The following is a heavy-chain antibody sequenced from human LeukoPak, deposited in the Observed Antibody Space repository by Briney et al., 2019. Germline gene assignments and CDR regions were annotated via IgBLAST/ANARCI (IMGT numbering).Heavy chain of an antibody. V-gene: IGHV3-23*01. CDR1: GFTFSIYV. Sequence: PGGSLRLSCAASGFTFSIYVMSWVRQAPGKGLEWVSTLSGRGGSTYYADSVKGRFTISRDNSKNTLYLQMNSLRAEDTAVYYCAREGDHTALDYWGQGTLVTVSS. D-gene: IGHD5-18*01. CDR2: LSGRGGST. J-gene: IGHJ4*02. CDR3: AREGDHTALDY.